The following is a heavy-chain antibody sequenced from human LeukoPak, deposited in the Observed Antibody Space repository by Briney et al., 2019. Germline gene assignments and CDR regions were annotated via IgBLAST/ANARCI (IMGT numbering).Heavy chain of an antibody. Sequence: PGGSLRLSCAASGFTFSCYAMSWVGQAPGKGLEWVSAISGSGGSTYYADCVKGRYTISRDNPKNTLYLQMNSLRAEDTAVYYCAKDRRGLWFGEFFDYWGQGSLVTVSS. V-gene: IGHV3-23*01. CDR2: ISGSGGST. CDR1: GFTFSCYA. D-gene: IGHD3-10*01. J-gene: IGHJ4*02. CDR3: AKDRRGLWFGEFFDY.